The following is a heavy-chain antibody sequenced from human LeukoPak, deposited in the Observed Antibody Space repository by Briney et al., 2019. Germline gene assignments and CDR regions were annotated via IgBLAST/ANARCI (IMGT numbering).Heavy chain of an antibody. CDR3: ARGRVVGAYLPDY. CDR1: GYTFTSYD. J-gene: IGHJ4*02. D-gene: IGHD1-26*01. Sequence: ASVKVSCKASGYTFTSYDINWVRQATAQGREGMGWMNPNSGNTGYAQKFQGRVTMTRNTSISTDYMELSSLRSEDTAVYYCARGRVVGAYLPDYWGQGTLVTVSS. CDR2: MNPNSGNT. V-gene: IGHV1-8*01.